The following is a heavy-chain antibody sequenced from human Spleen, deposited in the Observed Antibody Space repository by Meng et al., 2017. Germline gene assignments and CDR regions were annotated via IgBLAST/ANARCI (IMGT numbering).Heavy chain of an antibody. J-gene: IGHJ4*02. D-gene: IGHD1-26*01. CDR1: GGSFSGYY. Sequence: GSLRLSCAVYGGSFSGYYWSWIRQPPGKGLEWIGSVYYTGSNYYNPSLKSRVTMSANTSKNQFSLKLSSVTAADTAVYYCTRGDSGGYYVSIDYWGQGALVTVSS. V-gene: IGHV4-34*01. CDR2: VYYTGSN. CDR3: TRGDSGGYYVSIDY.